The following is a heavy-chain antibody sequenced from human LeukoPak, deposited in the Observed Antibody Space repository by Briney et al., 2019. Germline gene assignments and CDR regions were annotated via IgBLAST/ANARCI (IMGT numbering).Heavy chain of an antibody. CDR1: GYTFTGYY. CDR2: MNPNSGGT. V-gene: IGHV1-2*02. D-gene: IGHD4-17*01. J-gene: IGHJ3*02. Sequence: ASVKVSCKASGYTFTGYYMHWVRQPPGQGLEWMGWMNPNSGGTNYAQKFQGRVTMTRDTSISTAYMELRRLRSDDTAVYYCARELNGDQDAFDIWGQGTMVTVSS. CDR3: ARELNGDQDAFDI.